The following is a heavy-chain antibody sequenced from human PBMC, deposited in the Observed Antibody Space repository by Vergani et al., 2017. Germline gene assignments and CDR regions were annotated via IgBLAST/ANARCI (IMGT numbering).Heavy chain of an antibody. CDR3: CDSSGYYDYDAFDI. D-gene: IGHD3-22*01. Sequence: QVQLVQSGAEVKKPGASVKVSCKASGYTFTGYYMHWVRQAPGQGLEWMGWINPNSGGTNYAQKFQGRVTMTRDTSISTAYMELSRLRSDDTAVYYCCDSSGYYDYDAFDIWGQGIMVTVSS. J-gene: IGHJ3*02. CDR1: GYTFTGYY. V-gene: IGHV1-2*02. CDR2: INPNSGGT.